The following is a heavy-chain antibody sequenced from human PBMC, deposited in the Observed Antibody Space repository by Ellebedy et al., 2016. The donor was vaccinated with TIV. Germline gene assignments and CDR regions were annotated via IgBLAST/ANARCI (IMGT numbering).Heavy chain of an antibody. J-gene: IGHJ4*02. Sequence: SVKVSXXASGDTFSSYAISWVRQAPGQGLEWMGGIIPIFGTANYAQKFQGRVTITADESTSTAYMELSSLRSEDTAVYYCARDPSPTSPPELDYWGQGTLVTVSS. CDR3: ARDPSPTSPPELDY. CDR2: IIPIFGTA. CDR1: GDTFSSYA. V-gene: IGHV1-69*13.